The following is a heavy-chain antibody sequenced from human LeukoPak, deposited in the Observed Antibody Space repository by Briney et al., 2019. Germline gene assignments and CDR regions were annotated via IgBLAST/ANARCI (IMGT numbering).Heavy chain of an antibody. D-gene: IGHD4-11*01. CDR3: ARDSVPDYSNYVPFDY. V-gene: IGHV4-4*07. CDR2: ISTSGST. J-gene: IGHJ4*02. Sequence: PSETLSLXCTVSGGSISSYYWSWNRQPAGKGLEWIGRISTSGSTNYNPSLKSRVTMSVDTSKNQFSLKLSSVTAADTAVYYCARDSVPDYSNYVPFDYWGQGTLITVSS. CDR1: GGSISSYY.